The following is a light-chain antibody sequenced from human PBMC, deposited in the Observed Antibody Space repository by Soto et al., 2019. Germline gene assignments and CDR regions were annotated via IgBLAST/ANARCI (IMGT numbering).Light chain of an antibody. CDR2: LVS. CDR1: SSDVGGGYNY. Sequence: QSVLTQPASVSGSPGQSITISCTGTSSDVGGGYNYVSWYQLHPGKAPKLMIYLVSNRPSGVSNRFSGSKSGNTASLTISGLQAEDEAYYYCSSYRISNALVFGTGTKVTVL. V-gene: IGLV2-14*01. J-gene: IGLJ1*01. CDR3: SSYRISNALV.